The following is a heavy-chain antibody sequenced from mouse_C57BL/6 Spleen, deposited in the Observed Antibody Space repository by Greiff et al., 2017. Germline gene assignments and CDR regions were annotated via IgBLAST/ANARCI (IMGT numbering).Heavy chain of an antibody. V-gene: IGHV1-15*01. J-gene: IGHJ3*01. Sequence: QVQLLQSGAELARPGASVTLSCKASGYTFTDYEMHWVRQTPVHGLEWIGAIDPGTGGTAYNQKFKGKAILTAVKSSSTAYMELRSLTAADSAVYYCTRGNLGAYWGQGTLVTVSA. CDR1: GYTFTDYE. CDR3: TRGNLGAY. CDR2: IDPGTGGT.